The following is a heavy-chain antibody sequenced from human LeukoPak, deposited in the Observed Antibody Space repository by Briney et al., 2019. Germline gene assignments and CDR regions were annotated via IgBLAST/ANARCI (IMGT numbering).Heavy chain of an antibody. CDR3: ARRGTSGWAYYFDF. CDR2: VYRSGST. CDR1: GDSISSSSNY. Sequence: PETLSLTCDVSGDSISSSSNYWGWVRHLPGKGLDWIGSVYRSGSTYYNPSLKSRVTISVDTSKNQFTLNLTSVTAADTAVYHCARRGTSGWAYYFDFWGPGSLLTVSS. V-gene: IGHV4-39*01. D-gene: IGHD6-19*01. J-gene: IGHJ4*02.